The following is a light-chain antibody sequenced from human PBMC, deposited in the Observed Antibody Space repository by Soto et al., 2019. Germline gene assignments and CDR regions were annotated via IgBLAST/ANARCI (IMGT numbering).Light chain of an antibody. CDR1: SSNIGSNY. CDR3: AAWDDSLSGWV. J-gene: IGLJ3*02. Sequence: QSVLTQPPSASGTPGQRVTISCSGSSSNIGSNYVYWYQHLPGTAPKLLIYRNNKRPSGVPDRFSGSKSGTSASLAISGLGSEDEADYYCAAWDDSLSGWVFGGGTKLTVL. CDR2: RNN. V-gene: IGLV1-47*01.